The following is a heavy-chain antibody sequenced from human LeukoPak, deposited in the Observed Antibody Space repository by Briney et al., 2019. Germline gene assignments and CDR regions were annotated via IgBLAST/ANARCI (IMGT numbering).Heavy chain of an antibody. J-gene: IGHJ4*02. V-gene: IGHV3-64D*06. CDR2: ISGNGAGK. Sequence: GGSLRLSCSASGFTFSDYSMHWVRQAPRKGLEYIATISGNGAGKHHIDSVKGRFTISRDNSKNRLYFQMSSLRGEDTAVYYCVSSNGCFDFWGQGTLVTVSS. CDR3: VSSNGCFDF. D-gene: IGHD6-19*01. CDR1: GFTFSDYS.